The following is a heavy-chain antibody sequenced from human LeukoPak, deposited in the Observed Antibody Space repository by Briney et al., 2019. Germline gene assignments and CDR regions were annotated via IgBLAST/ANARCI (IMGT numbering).Heavy chain of an antibody. CDR1: GDTFNSSA. J-gene: IGHJ5*02. Sequence: GSSVKVSCKASGDTFNSSAISWVRQAPGQGLEWVGRIIPMLGIPSYAQNFQGRVTITADTSTNTAFMELSSLRSDDTAVYYCAQRLSWLDLWGQGTRVTVSS. CDR3: AQRLSWLDL. D-gene: IGHD4-17*01. V-gene: IGHV1-69*04. CDR2: IIPMLGIP.